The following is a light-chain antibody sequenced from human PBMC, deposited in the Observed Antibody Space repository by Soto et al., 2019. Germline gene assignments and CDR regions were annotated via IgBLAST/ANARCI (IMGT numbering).Light chain of an antibody. Sequence: EIVMTQSPATLSVSPGERVTLFCRASQSIYEKLAWYQQKPGQTPRLVIYDTSTRATGTPGSFSGSGSGTEFTLTISSLQSEDFAVYYCQQYNEWPPLTFGGGTKVDIK. V-gene: IGKV3-15*01. CDR1: QSIYEK. CDR3: QQYNEWPPLT. J-gene: IGKJ4*01. CDR2: DTS.